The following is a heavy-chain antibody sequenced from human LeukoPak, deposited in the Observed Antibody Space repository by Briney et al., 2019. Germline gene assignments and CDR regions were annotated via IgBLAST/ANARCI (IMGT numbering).Heavy chain of an antibody. J-gene: IGHJ3*02. CDR2: ISGSGGST. CDR1: GFTFSSYA. Sequence: AGGSLRLPCAASGFTFSSYAMSWVRKAPRKGLEWVSGISGSGGSTYYADSVKGRFTISRDNSKNTLYLQMNNLRAEDTAVYSCAKSLINARDGGGSRNGFDMWGQGTMVTVSS. V-gene: IGHV3-23*01. CDR3: AKSLINARDGGGSRNGFDM. D-gene: IGHD2-15*01.